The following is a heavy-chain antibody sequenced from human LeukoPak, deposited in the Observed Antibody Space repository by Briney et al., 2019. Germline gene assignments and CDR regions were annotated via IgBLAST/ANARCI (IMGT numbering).Heavy chain of an antibody. Sequence: ASVKVSCKASGYTFTGYCIHWVRQAPGQGLECMGWINPNTGGTSYAQKFQGRVTMTRDTSINTAYMELSRLRSDDTAMYYCALLPLSNWFDPWGQGTLVTVSS. CDR2: INPNTGGT. CDR3: ALLPLSNWFDP. D-gene: IGHD2/OR15-2a*01. J-gene: IGHJ5*02. V-gene: IGHV1-2*02. CDR1: GYTFTGYC.